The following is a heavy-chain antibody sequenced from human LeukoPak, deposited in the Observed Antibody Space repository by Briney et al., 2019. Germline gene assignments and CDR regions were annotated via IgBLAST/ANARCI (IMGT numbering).Heavy chain of an antibody. D-gene: IGHD2-15*01. CDR1: GYTFTSYG. CDR2: TSAYNGNT. V-gene: IGHV1-18*01. J-gene: IGHJ6*03. CDR3: ARFQAPPYCSGGSCYTGPYYYYYMDV. Sequence: ASVKVSCKASGYTFTSYGISWVRQAPGQGLEWMGWTSAYNGNTNYAQKLQGRVTMTTDTSTSTAYMELRSLRSDDTAVYYCARFQAPPYCSGGSCYTGPYYYYYMDVWGKGTTVTVSS.